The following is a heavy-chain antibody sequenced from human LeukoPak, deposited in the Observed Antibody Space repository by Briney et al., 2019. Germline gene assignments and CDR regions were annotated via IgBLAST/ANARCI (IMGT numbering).Heavy chain of an antibody. CDR3: ASELRPSGPPGVIDY. J-gene: IGHJ4*02. CDR1: GFTFSSYS. V-gene: IGHV3-48*01. CDR2: ISSSCSTI. Sequence: PGGSLRLSCAASGFTFSSYSMNWVRQAPGKGLEWVSYISSSCSTIYYADSVKGRFTISRDNAKNSLYLQMSSLRAEDTAVYYCASELRPSGPPGVIDYWGQGTLVTVSS. D-gene: IGHD3-3*01.